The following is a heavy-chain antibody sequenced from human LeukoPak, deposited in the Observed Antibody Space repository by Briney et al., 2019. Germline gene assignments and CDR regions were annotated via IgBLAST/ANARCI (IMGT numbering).Heavy chain of an antibody. V-gene: IGHV4-34*01. J-gene: IGHJ4*02. Sequence: GTLRIPCVAFRFTCSSYSMNCVRHAPGKGLEWIGEINHSGSTNYNPCLNNRLTIPVVTSKNKFSLKLTSVTAALTAAYYYARGRILGYWGQGTLVTVSS. D-gene: IGHD2/OR15-2a*01. CDR2: INHSGST. CDR1: RFTCSSYS. CDR3: ARGRILGY.